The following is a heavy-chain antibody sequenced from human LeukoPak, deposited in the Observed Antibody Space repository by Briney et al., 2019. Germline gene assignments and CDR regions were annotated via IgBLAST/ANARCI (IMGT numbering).Heavy chain of an antibody. Sequence: GASVKVSCKASGYTFTGYYMHWVRQAPGQGLEWMGIINPSGGSTSYAQKFQGRVTMTRDTSTSTVYMELSSLRSEDTAVYYCARDGDQYYYDSSGYYFDYWGQGTLVTVSS. CDR1: GYTFTGYY. D-gene: IGHD3-22*01. J-gene: IGHJ4*02. CDR3: ARDGDQYYYDSSGYYFDY. V-gene: IGHV1-46*01. CDR2: INPSGGST.